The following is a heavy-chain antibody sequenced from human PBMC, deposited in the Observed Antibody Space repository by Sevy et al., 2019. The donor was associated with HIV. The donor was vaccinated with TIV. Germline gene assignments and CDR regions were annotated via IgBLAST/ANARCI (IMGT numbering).Heavy chain of an antibody. CDR3: AKARAVAGLAPYYYYYYMDV. Sequence: GGSLRLSCAASGFTFSSYGMHWVRQAPGKGLEWVAFIRYDGSNKYYADSVKGRFTISRDNSKNTPYLQMNSLRAEDTAVYYCAKARAVAGLAPYYYYYYMDVWGKGTTVTVSS. CDR2: IRYDGSNK. CDR1: GFTFSSYG. D-gene: IGHD6-19*01. V-gene: IGHV3-30*02. J-gene: IGHJ6*03.